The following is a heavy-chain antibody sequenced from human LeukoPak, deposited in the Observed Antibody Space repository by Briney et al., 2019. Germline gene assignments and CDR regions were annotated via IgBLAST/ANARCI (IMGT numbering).Heavy chain of an antibody. V-gene: IGHV3-23*01. CDR2: ISGGGDTT. J-gene: IGHJ4*02. Sequence: GGSLRLSCAASGFTISSYSMNWVRQAPGKGLEWVSSISGGGDTTNYADSVKGRFTISRDNSKNTLYLQMNSLRGEDTARYYCAKATIEQWLVKVDSFDSWGQGTLVSVSS. CDR1: GFTISSYS. D-gene: IGHD6-19*01. CDR3: AKATIEQWLVKVDSFDS.